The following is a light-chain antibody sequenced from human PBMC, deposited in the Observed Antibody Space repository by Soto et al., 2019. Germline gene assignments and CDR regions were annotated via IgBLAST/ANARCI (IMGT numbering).Light chain of an antibody. CDR2: GNS. Sequence: QAVVTQPPSVSGAPGQRVTISCTGSSSNIGAGHDVHWYQQLPGTPPKLLIYGNSNRPSGVPHRFSGSKSGTSASLAITGLQAEDEADYYCQSYDSSLSGYVFGTGTKVTVL. V-gene: IGLV1-40*01. CDR1: SSNIGAGHD. CDR3: QSYDSSLSGYV. J-gene: IGLJ1*01.